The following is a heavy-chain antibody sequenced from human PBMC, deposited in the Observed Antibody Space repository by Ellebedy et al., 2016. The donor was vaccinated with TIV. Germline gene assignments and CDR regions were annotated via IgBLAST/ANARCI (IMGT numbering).Heavy chain of an antibody. D-gene: IGHD3-16*01. CDR1: GYTFTSYA. CDR2: INTGTANT. J-gene: IGHJ4*02. CDR3: ARNDPGTINLDI. V-gene: IGHV1-3*04. Sequence: AASVKVSCKASGYTFTSYAVHWVRQAPGQRLDWRGWINTGTANTYNSPRFQGRVTMTRDTSANTAYMELRNLRSEDTAVYYCARNDPGTINLDIWGQGTLVTVSS.